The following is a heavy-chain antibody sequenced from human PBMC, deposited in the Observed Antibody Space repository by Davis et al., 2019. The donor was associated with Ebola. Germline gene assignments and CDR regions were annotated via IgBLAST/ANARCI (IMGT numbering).Heavy chain of an antibody. D-gene: IGHD4-17*01. Sequence: PGGSLRLSCAASGFTFSDAYMSWIRQAPGRGLEWVCVISTSSTYTKYADSVRGRFSISRDNAKNSLFLQMSSLRAEDTAVYYCAKTDYEDYLDYWGQGTVVTVSP. CDR3: AKTDYEDYLDY. V-gene: IGHV3-11*06. CDR1: GFTFSDAY. J-gene: IGHJ4*02. CDR2: ISTSSTYT.